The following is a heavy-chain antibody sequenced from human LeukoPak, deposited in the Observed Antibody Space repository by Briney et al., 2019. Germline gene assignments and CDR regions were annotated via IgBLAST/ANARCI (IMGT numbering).Heavy chain of an antibody. V-gene: IGHV3-23*01. J-gene: IGHJ6*02. CDR1: GFTFSTFA. Sequence: GGSLRLSCAASGFTFSTFAMSWVRQAPGKGLEWVSAISDSGGSTYYADSVKGRFTISRDNSKNTLYLQMSSLRAEDTAVYFCVRGYSFGPYGMDVWGQGTTVTVSS. D-gene: IGHD2-15*01. CDR2: ISDSGGST. CDR3: VRGYSFGPYGMDV.